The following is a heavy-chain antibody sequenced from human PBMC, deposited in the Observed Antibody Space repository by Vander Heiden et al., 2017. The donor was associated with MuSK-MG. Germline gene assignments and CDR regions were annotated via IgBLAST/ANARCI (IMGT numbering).Heavy chain of an antibody. CDR2: ISWNSGSI. CDR3: AKDIIAAAGLDAFDI. D-gene: IGHD6-13*01. J-gene: IGHJ3*02. Sequence: VQLVDSGGGLVQSGRSLRLSCASSGSPFADYDMHWVRQAQGKGLEWVSGISWNSGSIGYADSVKGRFTISRDNAKNSLYLQMNSLRAEDTALYYCAKDIIAAAGLDAFDIWGQGTMGTVSA. V-gene: IGHV3-9*01. CDR1: GSPFADYD.